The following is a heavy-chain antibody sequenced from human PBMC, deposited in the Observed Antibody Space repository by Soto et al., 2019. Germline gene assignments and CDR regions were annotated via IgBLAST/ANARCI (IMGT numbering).Heavy chain of an antibody. Sequence: SETXSLTCTVSGCPISRYYWSWIRQPPGKGLEWIGYIYYIVSSNYNPSLKSRDTISVDTSKNQFSLKMSSVTAADAAVYYCARNTYYYENSGYHALSYFDYWGQGPLVTVSS. J-gene: IGHJ4*02. CDR3: ARNTYYYENSGYHALSYFDY. CDR1: GCPISRYY. V-gene: IGHV4-59*01. CDR2: IYYIVSS. D-gene: IGHD3-22*01.